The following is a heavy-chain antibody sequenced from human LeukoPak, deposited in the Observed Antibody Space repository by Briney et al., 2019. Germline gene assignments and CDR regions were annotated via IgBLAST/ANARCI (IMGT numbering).Heavy chain of an antibody. CDR1: GFTFSSYG. CDR2: IWYGGSNK. V-gene: IGHV3-30*02. J-gene: IGHJ3*02. CDR3: AKFAAAEDSDAFDI. Sequence: GGSLRLSCAASGFTFSSYGMHWVRQAPGKGLEWVAVIWYGGSNKYYADSVKGRFTISRDNSKNTLYLQMNSLRAEDTAVYYCAKFAAAEDSDAFDIWGQGTMVTVSS. D-gene: IGHD2-2*01.